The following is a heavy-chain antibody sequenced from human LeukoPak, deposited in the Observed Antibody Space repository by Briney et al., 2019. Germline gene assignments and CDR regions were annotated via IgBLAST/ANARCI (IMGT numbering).Heavy chain of an antibody. D-gene: IGHD4-23*01. CDR2: IYYSGST. CDR3: ARDYGGYYYMDV. J-gene: IGHJ6*03. V-gene: IGHV4-39*07. Sequence: SETLSLTCTVSGGSISSSTYYWGWIRQPPGKGLEWIGSIYYSGSTYYNPSLKSRVTISVDTSKNQFSLKLSSVTAADTAVYYCARDYGGYYYMDVWGKGTTVTVSS. CDR1: GGSISSSTYY.